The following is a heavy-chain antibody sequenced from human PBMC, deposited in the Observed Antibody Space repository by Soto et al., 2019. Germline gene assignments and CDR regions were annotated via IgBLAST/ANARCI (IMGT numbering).Heavy chain of an antibody. CDR1: GGSISSSSYY. Sequence: TSETLSLTCTVSGGSISSSSYYWGWIRQPPGKGLEWIGSIYYSGSTYYNPSLKSRVTISVDTSKNQFSLKLSSVTAADTAVYYCARTGGYDSSGYCTYFDYWGQGTLVTVSS. CDR2: IYYSGST. D-gene: IGHD3-22*01. V-gene: IGHV4-39*01. CDR3: ARTGGYDSSGYCTYFDY. J-gene: IGHJ4*02.